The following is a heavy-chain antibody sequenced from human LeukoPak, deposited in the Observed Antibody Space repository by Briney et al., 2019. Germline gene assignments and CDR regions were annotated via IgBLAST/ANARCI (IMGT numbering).Heavy chain of an antibody. CDR2: ISYDGSTK. V-gene: IGHV3-30-3*01. J-gene: IGHJ4*02. Sequence: GGSLRLSCAASGFTFTIYAMHWVRQAPGKGLEWVAVISYDGSTKYYADSVKGRFTISRDNSKNTLYLQMNSLRAEDTAVYYCATGGAVVHWGQGALVTVSS. CDR1: GFTFTIYA. D-gene: IGHD6-19*01. CDR3: ATGGAVVH.